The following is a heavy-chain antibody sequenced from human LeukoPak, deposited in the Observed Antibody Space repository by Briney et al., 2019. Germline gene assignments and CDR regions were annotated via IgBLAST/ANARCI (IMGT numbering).Heavy chain of an antibody. CDR2: INYGGST. CDR3: ASGIDARSDSSD. J-gene: IGHJ4*02. CDR1: GGSLSSSTYY. Sequence: SETLSLTCSVSGGSLSSSTYYWGWVRQSPGKGLEWIGSINYGGSTYYNPSLKSRVTMSVDMYNNQFSLKLTSVTAADTAVYYCASGIDARSDSSDWGQGTLVTVSS. V-gene: IGHV4-39*01. D-gene: IGHD6-19*01.